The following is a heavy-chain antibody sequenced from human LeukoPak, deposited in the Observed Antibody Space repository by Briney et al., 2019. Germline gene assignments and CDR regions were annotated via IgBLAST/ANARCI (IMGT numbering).Heavy chain of an antibody. J-gene: IGHJ5*02. CDR2: IYHSGST. V-gene: IGHV4-30-2*01. CDR1: GGSISSGGYP. CDR3: AREGYCSGGSCDNWFDP. Sequence: SETLSLTCAVSGGSISSGGYPWSWIRQPPGKGLEWIGYIYHSGSTYYNPSLKSRVTISVDRSKNQFSLNLSSVTAADTAVYYCAREGYCSGGSCDNWFDPWGQGTLVTVSP. D-gene: IGHD2-15*01.